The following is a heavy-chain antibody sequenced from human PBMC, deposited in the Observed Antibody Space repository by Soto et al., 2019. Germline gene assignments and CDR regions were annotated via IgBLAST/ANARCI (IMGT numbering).Heavy chain of an antibody. D-gene: IGHD3-16*01. CDR2: INPSGGST. V-gene: IGHV1-46*01. CDR1: GYTFTIYD. J-gene: IGHJ6*02. CDR3: ARGGRGTYYYYYGMDF. Sequence: KLSCKGSGYTFTIYDMHWGRRAPRQGLEWMGIINPSGGSTSYAQKFQGRVTMTRDTSTSTVYMELSSLRSEDTAVYYCARGGRGTYYYYYGMDFWGQGTKVPVSS.